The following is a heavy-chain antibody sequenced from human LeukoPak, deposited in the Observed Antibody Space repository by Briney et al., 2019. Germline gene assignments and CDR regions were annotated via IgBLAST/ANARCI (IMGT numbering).Heavy chain of an antibody. J-gene: IGHJ5*01. CDR3: ARVGSHRNSGYDS. D-gene: IGHD5-12*01. V-gene: IGHV3-48*01. CDR2: ISSGSDTI. CDR1: GFSFSSHS. Sequence: PGGSLRLSCAASGFSFSSHSMNWVRQAPGKGLEWVSYISSGSDTIYYADSVKGRFTISRDNAKNSLYLQMNSLRADDTAVYYCARVGSHRNSGYDSWGQGTLVTVSS.